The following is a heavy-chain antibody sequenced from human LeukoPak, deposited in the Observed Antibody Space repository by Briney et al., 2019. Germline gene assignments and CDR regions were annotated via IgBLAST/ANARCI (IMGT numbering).Heavy chain of an antibody. D-gene: IGHD2-2*01. CDR2: ISWNSGSI. CDR3: AKDATASVVPAAIDY. CDR1: GFTFDDYA. V-gene: IGHV3-9*01. J-gene: IGHJ4*02. Sequence: PGGSLRLSCAASGFTFDDYAMHWVRQAPGKGLEWVSGISWNSGSIGYADSVKGRFTISRDNAKNSLYLQMNSLRAEDTALYYCAKDATASVVPAAIDYRGQGALVTVSS.